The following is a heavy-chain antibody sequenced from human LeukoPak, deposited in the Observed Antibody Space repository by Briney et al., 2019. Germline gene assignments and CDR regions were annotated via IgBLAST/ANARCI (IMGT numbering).Heavy chain of an antibody. V-gene: IGHV1-69*01. CDR3: ARLIAAAGPHPIDY. CDR2: IIPIFGTA. J-gene: IGHJ4*02. D-gene: IGHD6-13*01. Sequence: GASVKVSCKASGGTFSSYATSWVRQAPGQGLEWMGGIIPIFGTANYAQKFQGRVTITADESTSTAYMELSSLRSEDTAVYYCARLIAAAGPHPIDYWGQGTLVTVSS. CDR1: GGTFSSYA.